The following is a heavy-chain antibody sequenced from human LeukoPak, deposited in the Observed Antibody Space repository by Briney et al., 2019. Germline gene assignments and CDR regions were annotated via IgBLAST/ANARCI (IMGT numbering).Heavy chain of an antibody. CDR1: GVSVISPVCY. D-gene: IGHD3/OR15-3a*01. CDR2: IYYSGST. J-gene: IGHJ4*02. Sequence: SETLSLTCTVSGVSVISPVCYWGWIRQAPGKGLEWIGTIYYSGSTYYNPSLKSRVTISVDASKNHFSLRLSSVTAADTAVYYCARHDLPLTFDYWGQGSLVTVSS. V-gene: IGHV4-39*01. CDR3: ARHDLPLTFDY.